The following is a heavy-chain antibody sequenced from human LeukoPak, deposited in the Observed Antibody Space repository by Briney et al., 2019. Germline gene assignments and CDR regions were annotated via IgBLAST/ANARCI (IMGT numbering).Heavy chain of an antibody. CDR1: GFTFTSYA. J-gene: IGHJ4*02. Sequence: GGSLRLSCAASGFTFTSYAMSWVRQAPGKGLEWVSAISGSGGSTCYPDSVKGRFTVSRDNSKNTLYLQMNSLRSEDTAVYYCARETSSRFFDYWGQGTLLTVSS. CDR2: ISGSGGST. CDR3: ARETSSRFFDY. V-gene: IGHV3-23*01.